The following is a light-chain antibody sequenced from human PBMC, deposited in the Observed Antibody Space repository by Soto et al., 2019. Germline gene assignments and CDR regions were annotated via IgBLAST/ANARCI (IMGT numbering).Light chain of an antibody. CDR1: QTVSNS. CDR3: QQRSNWPIT. J-gene: IGKJ5*01. Sequence: EIVMTRSPATLSVSPGEGATLSCRASQTVSNSLAWYQQKPGQAPRLLIYGASTRATDIPARFSGSGSGTDFTLTISSLEPEDFAVYYCQQRSNWPITFGQGTRLEIK. V-gene: IGKV3-15*01. CDR2: GAS.